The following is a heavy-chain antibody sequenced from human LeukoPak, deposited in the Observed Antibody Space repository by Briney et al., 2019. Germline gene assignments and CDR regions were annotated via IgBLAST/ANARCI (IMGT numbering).Heavy chain of an antibody. CDR2: INTNTGNP. J-gene: IGHJ2*01. D-gene: IGHD2-15*01. CDR1: GSTFTSYA. Sequence: ASVKVSCKASGSTFTSYAMNWVRQAPGQGLEWMGWINTNTGNPTYAQGFTGRFVFSLDTSVTTAYLQISSLKAEDTAVYYCARDTKPYGGYPYWYFDLWGRGTLVTVSS. V-gene: IGHV7-4-1*02. CDR3: ARDTKPYGGYPYWYFDL.